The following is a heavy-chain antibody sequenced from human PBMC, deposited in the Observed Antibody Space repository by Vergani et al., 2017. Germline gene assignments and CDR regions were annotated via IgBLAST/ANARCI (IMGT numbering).Heavy chain of an antibody. CDR3: AGQAAMITSQGDFDY. D-gene: IGHD3-16*01. V-gene: IGHV4-39*01. CDR1: SNSLSNRSYY. CDR2: VYYSGTA. Sequence: QLHLQESGPGLKKPSETLSLTCTVSSNSLSNRSYYWAWIRQSPGKGLEWIGSVYYSGTAYYNPSLKSRVTISVDTSNAQFSLTMTSLIDTDTAQYYCAGQAAMITSQGDFDYWGQGILVTVSS. J-gene: IGHJ4*02.